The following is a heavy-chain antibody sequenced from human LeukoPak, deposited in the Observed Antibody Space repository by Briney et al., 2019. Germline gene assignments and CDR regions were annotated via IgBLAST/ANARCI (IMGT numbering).Heavy chain of an antibody. D-gene: IGHD7-27*01. CDR3: ARLNGGY. Sequence: SETLSLTCTVSGGSISSFYWTWIRQPPGKGLEWIGYIYYSGTTNYNPSLKSRVTISVDTSKNQFSLKLSSVTAADTAVYYCARLNGGYWGQGTLVTVSS. J-gene: IGHJ4*02. V-gene: IGHV4-59*01. CDR2: IYYSGTT. CDR1: GGSISSFY.